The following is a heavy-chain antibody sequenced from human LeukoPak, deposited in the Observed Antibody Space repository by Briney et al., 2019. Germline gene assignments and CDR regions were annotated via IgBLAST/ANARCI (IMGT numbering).Heavy chain of an antibody. V-gene: IGHV4-39*07. CDR3: AREVVAYYYGSGSYFDP. Sequence: PSETLSLTCTVSGGSISSSSYYWGWIRQPPGKGLEWIGSIYYSGSTYYNPSLKSRVTISVDTSKNQFSLKLSSVTAADTAVYYCAREVVAYYYGSGSYFDPWGQGTLVTVSS. CDR2: IYYSGST. D-gene: IGHD3-10*01. J-gene: IGHJ5*02. CDR1: GGSISSSSYY.